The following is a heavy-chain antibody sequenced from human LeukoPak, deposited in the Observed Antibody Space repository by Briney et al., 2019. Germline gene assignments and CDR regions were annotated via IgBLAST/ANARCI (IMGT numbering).Heavy chain of an antibody. CDR3: ARVITMVRGALDY. D-gene: IGHD3-10*01. V-gene: IGHV3-7*04. J-gene: IGHJ4*02. CDR1: GFTFSNYW. CDR2: IKQDGSEK. Sequence: PGGSLRLSCAASGFTFSNYWMSWVRQAPGKVLEWVANIKQDGSEKYYVDSVKGRFTISRDHAKNSLYLQMNSLRAEDTAVYYCARVITMVRGALDYWGQGTLVTVSS.